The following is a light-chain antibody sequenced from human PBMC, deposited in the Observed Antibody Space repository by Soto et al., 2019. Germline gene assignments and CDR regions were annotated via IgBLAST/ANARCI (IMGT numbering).Light chain of an antibody. V-gene: IGKV3-15*01. J-gene: IGKJ4*01. CDR3: QQYNNWPRA. Sequence: EIVMTQSPATLSVSPGEGATLSCRASQSVSSNLAWYQQKPGQAPRLLMYGASTRATDIPARFSGSGSGTEFTLTITSLQSEDFAVYYCQQYNNWPRAFGGGTKVEIK. CDR1: QSVSSN. CDR2: GAS.